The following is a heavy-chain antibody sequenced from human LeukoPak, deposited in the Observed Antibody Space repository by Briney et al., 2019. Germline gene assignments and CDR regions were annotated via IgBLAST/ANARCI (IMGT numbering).Heavy chain of an antibody. D-gene: IGHD1-26*01. Sequence: SETLSLTCAVYGGSFSGYYWSWIRQPPGKGLEWIGEINHSGSTNYNPSLKSRVTIPVDTSKNQFSLKLSSVTAADTAVYYCARGSGSYYMDVWGKGTTVTVSS. CDR3: ARGSGSYYMDV. CDR1: GGSFSGYY. CDR2: INHSGST. J-gene: IGHJ6*03. V-gene: IGHV4-34*01.